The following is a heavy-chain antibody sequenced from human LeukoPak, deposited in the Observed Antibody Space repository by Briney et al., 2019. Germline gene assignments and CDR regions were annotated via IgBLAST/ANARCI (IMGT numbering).Heavy chain of an antibody. V-gene: IGHV1-46*01. J-gene: IGHJ4*02. Sequence: GASVKVSCKASGDTFTSNYIHWVRQAPGQGLEWMGMINPSGGSTSYARKFQGRVTMTSDTSTRTVFMELSSLRSEDTAVYSCARGLWTWLVDYWGQGTLVTVSS. CDR3: ARGLWTWLVDY. CDR2: INPSGGST. CDR1: GDTFTSNY. D-gene: IGHD3-16*01.